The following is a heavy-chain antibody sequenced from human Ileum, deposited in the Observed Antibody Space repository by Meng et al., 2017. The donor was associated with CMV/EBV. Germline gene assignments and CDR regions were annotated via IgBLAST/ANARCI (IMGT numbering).Heavy chain of an antibody. D-gene: IGHD1-26*01. CDR3: ARDGGLGAFDI. CDR1: GFTFDDYA. Sequence: SLKISCAASGFTFDDYAMHWVRQVPGRGLEWVAGIGWNGARLSYVDSVRGRFTISRDNAKNSLYLQMNSLRAGDTAVYYCARDGGLGAFDIWGQGTMVTVSS. J-gene: IGHJ3*02. CDR2: IGWNGARL. V-gene: IGHV3-9*01.